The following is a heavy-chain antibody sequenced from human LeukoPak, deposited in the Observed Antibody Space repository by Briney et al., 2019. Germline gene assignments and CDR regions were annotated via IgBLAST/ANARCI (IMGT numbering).Heavy chain of an antibody. CDR3: AKDARRTNGCYFFDY. Sequence: PAGSLRLACAASGLAFSSLSMGWVRPAPRKGLEWVSFISDNGSITYYADSVKGRFTISRDKSNNTLFLQLSSLRAEDTAVYYCAKDARRTNGCYFFDYWGQGTLVTVSS. J-gene: IGHJ4*02. CDR2: ISDNGSIT. CDR1: GLAFSSLS. D-gene: IGHD2-15*01. V-gene: IGHV3-23*01.